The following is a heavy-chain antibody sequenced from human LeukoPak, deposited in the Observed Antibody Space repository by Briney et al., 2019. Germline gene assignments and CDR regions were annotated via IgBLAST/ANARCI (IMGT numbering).Heavy chain of an antibody. CDR1: GFTFSDYY. CDR2: ISSSGSTI. Sequence: PGGSLRLSCAASGFTFSDYYMSWIRQAPGKGLEWVSYISSSGSTIYYADSVKGRFTISRDNAKNSLYLQMNSLRAEDTAVYYCAREESGSYRYYYYYYMDVWGKGTTVTISS. D-gene: IGHD1-26*01. CDR3: AREESGSYRYYYYYYMDV. V-gene: IGHV3-11*04. J-gene: IGHJ6*03.